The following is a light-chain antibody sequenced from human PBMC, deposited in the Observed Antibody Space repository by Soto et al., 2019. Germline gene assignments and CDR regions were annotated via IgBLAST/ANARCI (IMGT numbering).Light chain of an antibody. J-gene: IGKJ1*01. CDR2: RAS. Sequence: IVMTQSPATLSVSPGERATLSCRASQNIYSNIAWYQQRPGQAPRLLIYRASTRATGVPARFSGSGSGTDFTLTISRLEPEDFAVYYCQQYGRTFGQGTKVDIK. CDR3: QQYGRT. V-gene: IGKV3-15*01. CDR1: QNIYSN.